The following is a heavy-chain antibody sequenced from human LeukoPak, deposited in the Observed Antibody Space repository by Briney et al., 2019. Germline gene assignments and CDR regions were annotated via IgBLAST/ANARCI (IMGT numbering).Heavy chain of an antibody. Sequence: SETLSLTCGLFGRSIIGYHWNWIRQSPGKGLEWIGEINHSGSANYNPSFKSRVTISLDTSKNQFSLELRSATAADTAVYYCARDPTTVVSVPYYFDDWGQGTLVTVSS. CDR1: GRSIIGYH. D-gene: IGHD4-11*01. CDR2: INHSGSA. J-gene: IGHJ4*02. V-gene: IGHV4-34*01. CDR3: ARDPTTVVSVPYYFDD.